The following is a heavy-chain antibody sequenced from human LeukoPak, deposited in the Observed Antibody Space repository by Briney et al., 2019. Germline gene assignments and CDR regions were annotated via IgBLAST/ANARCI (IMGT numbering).Heavy chain of an antibody. Sequence: GGSLRLSCAASGFTFSSYEMNWVRQAPGKGLEWVSYISSSGSTIYYADSAKGRFTISRDNAKNSLYLQMNSLRAEDTAVYYCARRAGYSSSWAYYYMDVWGKGTTVTVSS. V-gene: IGHV3-48*03. CDR2: ISSSGSTI. J-gene: IGHJ6*03. D-gene: IGHD6-13*01. CDR1: GFTFSSYE. CDR3: ARRAGYSSSWAYYYMDV.